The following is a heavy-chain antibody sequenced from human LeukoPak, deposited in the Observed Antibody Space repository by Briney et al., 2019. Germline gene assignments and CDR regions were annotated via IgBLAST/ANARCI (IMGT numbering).Heavy chain of an antibody. CDR3: ACPLYTPTGYYAAFDI. CDR2: IHYSGST. CDR1: LGSASSITCY. V-gene: IGHV4-61*01. D-gene: IGHD3-9*01. J-gene: IGHJ3*02. Sequence: PSKTLLLPSTFSLGSASSITCYWSWIRHPPGEGIEWIGYIHYSGSTNYNPSLKSPVTISIDPSNNQFSLNLRSLTPARPSAYFCACPLYTPTGYYAAFDIWGQGTLVTVSS.